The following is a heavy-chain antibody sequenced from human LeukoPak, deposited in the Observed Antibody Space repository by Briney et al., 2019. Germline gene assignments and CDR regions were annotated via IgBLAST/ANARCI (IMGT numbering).Heavy chain of an antibody. CDR3: AKSGGYGLIDY. D-gene: IGHD1-26*01. CDR1: GGSISSYY. J-gene: IGHJ4*02. CDR2: IYYSGST. Sequence: SETLSLTCTVSGGSISSYYWSWIRQPPGKGLEWIGYIYYSGSTNYNPSLKSRVTISIDTSKNQFSLRLNSVTAADTAMYYCAKSGGYGLIDYWGQGTLVTVSS. V-gene: IGHV4-59*08.